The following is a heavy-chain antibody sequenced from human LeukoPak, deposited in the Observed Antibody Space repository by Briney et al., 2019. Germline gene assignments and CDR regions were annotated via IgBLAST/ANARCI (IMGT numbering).Heavy chain of an antibody. CDR2: IYDSGST. D-gene: IGHD3-22*01. J-gene: IGHJ4*02. Sequence: SXTLSLTCAVSGYSISSGYYWGWIRPPPGKGLEGIGIIYDSGSTYYNPSLKRRDTTSGDTAKNKFYLKLSSVTAADTAVYYCARRGGYYYDSTYYFDYWGQGILVTVSS. V-gene: IGHV4-38-2*01. CDR1: GYSISSGYY. CDR3: ARRGGYYYDSTYYFDY.